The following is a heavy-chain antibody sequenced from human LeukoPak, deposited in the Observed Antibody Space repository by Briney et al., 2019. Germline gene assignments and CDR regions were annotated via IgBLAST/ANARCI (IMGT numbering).Heavy chain of an antibody. J-gene: IGHJ6*03. CDR2: LSPKSGST. Sequence: ASVKLSCKASRYTVSRSAIVWGPRSTRPRLEGLRWLSPKSGSTDYAQKFQGRVTMNRNTSMNTAYLELSSLRSDDTAVYFCARGVGGLGNMDVWGKGTTVIISS. CDR3: ARGVGGLGNMDV. CDR1: RYTVSRSA. V-gene: IGHV1-8*01. D-gene: IGHD3-16*01.